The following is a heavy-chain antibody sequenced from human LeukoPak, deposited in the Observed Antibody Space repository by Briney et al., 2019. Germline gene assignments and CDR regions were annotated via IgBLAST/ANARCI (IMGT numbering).Heavy chain of an antibody. Sequence: PSQTLSLTCTVSGTSVNSGNYYWTWIRQPAGKRLEWIGRIYTSGTTNYNPSLKSRVTISIDASKNQFSLRLSSVTAADTAVYYCTRGGELMNFWGQGTLVTVSS. CDR1: GTSVNSGNYY. CDR3: TRGGELMNF. V-gene: IGHV4-61*02. J-gene: IGHJ4*02. CDR2: IYTSGTT. D-gene: IGHD1-26*01.